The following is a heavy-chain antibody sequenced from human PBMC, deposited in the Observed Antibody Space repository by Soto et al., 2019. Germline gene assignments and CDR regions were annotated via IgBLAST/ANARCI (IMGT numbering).Heavy chain of an antibody. V-gene: IGHV3-48*03. J-gene: IGHJ4*02. Sequence: GGSLRLSCAASGFTFSSYEMNWVRQAPGKGLEWVSCISDSGTSIKYADSVKGRFTISRDNAYNSLYLQMNSLRAEDTALYYCARVARGSGSYAAFVYFDSWGPGTLVTVSS. CDR3: ARVARGSGSYAAFVYFDS. CDR2: ISDSGTSI. D-gene: IGHD3-10*01. CDR1: GFTFSSYE.